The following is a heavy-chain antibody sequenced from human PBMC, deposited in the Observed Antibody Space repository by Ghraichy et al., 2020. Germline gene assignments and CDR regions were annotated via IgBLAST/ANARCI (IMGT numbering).Heavy chain of an antibody. CDR2: IYYSGST. CDR3: ATTTPVSPVFDY. D-gene: IGHD1-14*01. Sequence: SETLSPTCTVSGGSISSYYWSWIRQPPGKGLEWIGYIYYSGSTNYNPSLKSRVTISVDTSKNQFSLKLSSVTAADTAVYYCATTTPVSPVFDYWGQGTLVTVSS. J-gene: IGHJ4*02. V-gene: IGHV4-59*01. CDR1: GGSISSYY.